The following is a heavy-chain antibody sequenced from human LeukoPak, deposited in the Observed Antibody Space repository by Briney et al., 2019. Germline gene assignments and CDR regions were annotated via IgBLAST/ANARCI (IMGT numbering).Heavy chain of an antibody. CDR3: AREAPPDSGNYCFFDY. D-gene: IGHD1-26*01. CDR1: GVSISSSNSY. CDR2: IYYSGNT. J-gene: IGHJ4*02. V-gene: IGHV4-39*07. Sequence: SETLSLTCTVSGVSISSSNSYWGWIRQPPGKGLEWIGSIYYSGNTYYNASLKSQVSISIDTSKNQFSLKLSSVTAADTAVYYCAREAPPDSGNYCFFDYWGQGTLVTVSS.